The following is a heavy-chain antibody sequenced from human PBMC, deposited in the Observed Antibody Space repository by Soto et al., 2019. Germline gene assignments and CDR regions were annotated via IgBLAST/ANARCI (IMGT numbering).Heavy chain of an antibody. Sequence: GGSLRLSCAASGFTFSSYAMSWVRQAPGKGLEWVSLISGSGGSKYYADSVKGRFTISRDNSKNTLYLQMNGLRGEDTAVYYCAKDIAMVVSPPTFDYWGQGTLVTVSS. CDR2: ISGSGGSK. J-gene: IGHJ4*02. CDR1: GFTFSSYA. V-gene: IGHV3-23*01. D-gene: IGHD5-18*01. CDR3: AKDIAMVVSPPTFDY.